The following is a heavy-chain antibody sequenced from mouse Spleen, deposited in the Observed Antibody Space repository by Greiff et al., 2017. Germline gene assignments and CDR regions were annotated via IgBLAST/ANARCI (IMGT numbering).Heavy chain of an antibody. CDR1: GFTFSSYA. Sequence: EVQRVESGGGLVKPGGSLKLSCAASGFTFSSYAMSWVRQTPEKRLEWVATISSGGSYTYYPDSVKGRFTISRDNAKNTLYLQMSSLRSEDTAMYYCARPYYYGSSYVWYFDVWGAGTTVTVSS. V-gene: IGHV5-9-3*01. CDR3: ARPYYYGSSYVWYFDV. J-gene: IGHJ1*01. D-gene: IGHD1-1*01. CDR2: ISSGGSYT.